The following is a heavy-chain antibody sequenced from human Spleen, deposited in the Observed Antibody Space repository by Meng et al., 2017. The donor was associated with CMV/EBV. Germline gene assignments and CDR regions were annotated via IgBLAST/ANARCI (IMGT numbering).Heavy chain of an antibody. CDR3: ARARGFLPPRDAFDI. CDR1: GGSISSYY. CDR2: IYYSGST. D-gene: IGHD3-3*01. Sequence: SETLSLTCTVSGGSISSYYWSWIRQPPGKGLEWIGYIYYSGSTNYNPSLKSRVTISVDTSKNQFSLKLSSVTAADTAVYYCARARGFLPPRDAFDIWGQGTMVTVSS. J-gene: IGHJ3*02. V-gene: IGHV4-59*01.